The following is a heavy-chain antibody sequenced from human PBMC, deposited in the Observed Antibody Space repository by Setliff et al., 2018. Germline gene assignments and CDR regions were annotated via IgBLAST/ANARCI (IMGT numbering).Heavy chain of an antibody. Sequence: SETLSLTCNVSGGSFSSSDDYRGWIRQPPGKGPEWLGSISYSGRNHYSPSLKSRITIFADTSKNQFSLLLNSVTAADTAVYYCARQKYWSGYYGEGYYYYMDVWGKGTTVTVSS. D-gene: IGHD3-3*01. CDR2: ISYSGRN. J-gene: IGHJ6*03. CDR3: ARQKYWSGYYGEGYYYYMDV. V-gene: IGHV4-39*01. CDR1: GGSFSSSDDY.